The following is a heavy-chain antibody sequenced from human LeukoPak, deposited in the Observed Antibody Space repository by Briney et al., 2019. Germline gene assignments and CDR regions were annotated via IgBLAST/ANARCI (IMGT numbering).Heavy chain of an antibody. V-gene: IGHV3-7*01. CDR2: IKQEGGES. Sequence: PGGSLRLSCSASGFTFRNYWMSWVRQAPGKGLEWVANIKQEGGESFCVDSVKDRFTISRDNSRNSLYLQMNSLTAEDTAVYYCATTGVSVTSIPTAYWGQGTLVTVSS. D-gene: IGHD2-21*02. J-gene: IGHJ4*02. CDR1: GFTFRNYW. CDR3: ATTGVSVTSIPTAY.